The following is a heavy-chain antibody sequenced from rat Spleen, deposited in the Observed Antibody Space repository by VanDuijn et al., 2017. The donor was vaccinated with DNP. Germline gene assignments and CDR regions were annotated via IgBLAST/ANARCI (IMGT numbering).Heavy chain of an antibody. CDR3: ASRAPGDYFYGGYFDY. V-gene: IGHV5S10*01. Sequence: EVQLVESGGGLVQPGRSLKLSCVASGFTFGDYNLAWVRQSPKKGLEWVATIIYDGRDTYYGDSVKGRFTISRHNAKSTLYLQMDSLRSEDTATYYCASRAPGDYFYGGYFDYWGQGVMVTVSS. J-gene: IGHJ2*01. CDR2: IIYDGRDT. CDR1: GFTFGDYN. D-gene: IGHD1-6*01.